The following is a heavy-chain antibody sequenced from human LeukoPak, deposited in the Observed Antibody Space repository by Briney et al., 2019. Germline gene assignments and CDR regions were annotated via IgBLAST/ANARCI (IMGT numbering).Heavy chain of an antibody. D-gene: IGHD2-2*01. V-gene: IGHV3-23*01. CDR1: GFTFSSYA. Sequence: GGSLRLSCAASGFTFSSYAMSWVRQAPGKGLEWVSAISGSCCSTYYADSGQGRFTISRDHSKNTLSLQMNRLRAEESVVYHGAKYPRIYCSSTRCPPFDYWGQGTLVTVSS. J-gene: IGHJ4*02. CDR3: AKYPRIYCSSTRCPPFDY. CDR2: ISGSCCST.